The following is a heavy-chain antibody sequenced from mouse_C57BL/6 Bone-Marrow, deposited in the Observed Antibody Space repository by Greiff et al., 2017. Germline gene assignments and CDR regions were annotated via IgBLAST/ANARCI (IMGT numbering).Heavy chain of an antibody. CDR2: IYPGSGST. V-gene: IGHV1-55*01. D-gene: IGHD1-1*01. Sequence: QVQLKQPGAELVKPGASVKMSCKASGYTFTSYWLTWVKQRPGQGLEWIGDIYPGSGSTNYNEKFQSKATLTVDTSSSTAYMQLSSLTSEDSVVYYCARDLWYYGSSYCYWGQGTTLTVSS. CDR1: GYTFTSYW. J-gene: IGHJ2*01. CDR3: ARDLWYYGSSYCY.